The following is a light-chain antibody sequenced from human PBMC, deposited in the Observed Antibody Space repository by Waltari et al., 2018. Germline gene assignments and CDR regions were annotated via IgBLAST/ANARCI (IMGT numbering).Light chain of an antibody. V-gene: IGKV4-1*01. CDR1: QTVLYSSTNKNY. Sequence: DIVMTQSPDSLAVSLGERATTTCKSSQTVLYSSTNKNYLAWYQQKPGQPPKLLIYWASTRESWVPDRFSGSGSGTDFTLTVSSLQAEDVAVYYCHQYYDSPLTFGGGTKVEIK. CDR3: HQYYDSPLT. CDR2: WAS. J-gene: IGKJ4*01.